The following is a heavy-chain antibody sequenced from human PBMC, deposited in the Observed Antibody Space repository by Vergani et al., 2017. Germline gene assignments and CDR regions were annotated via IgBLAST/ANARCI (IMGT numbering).Heavy chain of an antibody. CDR2: IYYSGST. Sequence: QVQLVQSGAEVKKPGSSVKVSCKASGGTFSSYAISWIRQPPGKGLEWIGYIYYSGSTYYNPSLKSRVTISVDTSKNQFSLKLSSVTAADTAVYYCARGDSGYSGYENYWGQGTLVTVSS. CDR1: GGTFSSYAI. J-gene: IGHJ4*02. D-gene: IGHD5-12*01. CDR3: ARGDSGYSGYENY. V-gene: IGHV4-30-4*02.